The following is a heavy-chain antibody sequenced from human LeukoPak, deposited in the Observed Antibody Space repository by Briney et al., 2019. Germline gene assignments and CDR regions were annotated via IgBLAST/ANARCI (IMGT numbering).Heavy chain of an antibody. CDR3: ARDCFYGSGSYYHDAFDI. CDR1: GYTFTSYY. D-gene: IGHD3-10*01. J-gene: IGHJ3*02. CDR2: INPSGGGT. Sequence: GESLKISCKGSGYTFTSYYMHWVRQAPGQGLEWMGIINPSGGGTSYAQKFQGRVTMTRDTSTSTVYMELSSLRSEGTAVYYCARDCFYGSGSYYHDAFDIWGQGTMVTVSS. V-gene: IGHV1-46*01.